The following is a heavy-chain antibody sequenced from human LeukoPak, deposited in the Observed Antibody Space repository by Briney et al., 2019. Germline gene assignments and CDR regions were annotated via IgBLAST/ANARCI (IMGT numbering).Heavy chain of an antibody. J-gene: IGHJ6*02. D-gene: IGHD6-13*01. CDR1: GYTFTSYG. CDR2: ISAYNGNT. V-gene: IGHV1-18*01. Sequence: ASVKVSCKASGYTFTSYGISWVRQAPGQGLEWMGWISAYNGNTNYAQKLQGRATMTTDTSTSTAYMELRSLRSDDTAVYYCARNGGSSWYRSSVDYYGMDVWGQGTTVTVSS. CDR3: ARNGGSSWYRSSVDYYGMDV.